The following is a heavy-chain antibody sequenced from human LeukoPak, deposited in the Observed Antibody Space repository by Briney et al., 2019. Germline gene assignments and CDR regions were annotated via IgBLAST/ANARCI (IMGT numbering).Heavy chain of an antibody. CDR2: IRFDGSKT. Sequence: GGSLRLSCAASGFTFSDYGIHWVRQAPGKGLEWVAFIRFDGSKTYYADSVKGRFIISRDNSKNTLYLQMNSLRAEDTAVYYCARLKDDVTKFDYWGQGTLVTVSS. D-gene: IGHD2-8*01. J-gene: IGHJ4*02. V-gene: IGHV3-30*02. CDR3: ARLKDDVTKFDY. CDR1: GFTFSDYG.